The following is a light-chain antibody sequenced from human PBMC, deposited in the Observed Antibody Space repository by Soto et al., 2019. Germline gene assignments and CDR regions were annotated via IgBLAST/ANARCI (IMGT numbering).Light chain of an antibody. J-gene: IGKJ2*01. V-gene: IGKV2-40*01. CDR1: QSLLDSDDGNTY. CDR2: TLS. CDR3: MQRIEFPWYP. Sequence: DIVMTQTPLSLPVTPGEPASISCRSSQSLLDSDDGNTYLDWYLQKPGQSPQLLIYTLSYRASGXPXRXXGSGSGTDFTLKISRVEAEDVGVYYCMQRIEFPWYPFGQGTKLEIK.